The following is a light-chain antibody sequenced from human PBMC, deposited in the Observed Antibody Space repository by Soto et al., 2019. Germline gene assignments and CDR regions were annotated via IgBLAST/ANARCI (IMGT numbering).Light chain of an antibody. CDR2: GAS. CDR3: QRYDASPT. J-gene: IGKJ1*01. V-gene: IGKV3-20*01. Sequence: EIVLTQSPGTLSLSVGERATLSCRSSQTVPNNYLVWYQQKPGQTHTVLSYGASNRAAGIPDRFSGSGSGTAFTLSISRMDPEDFAVYYCQRYDASPTFGQGTRV. CDR1: QTVPNNY.